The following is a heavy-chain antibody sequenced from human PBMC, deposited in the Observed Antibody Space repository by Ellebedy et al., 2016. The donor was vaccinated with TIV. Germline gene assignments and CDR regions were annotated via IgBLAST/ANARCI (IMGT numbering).Heavy chain of an antibody. J-gene: IGHJ4*02. CDR2: ISGGGDVT. CDR1: GFIFSGHA. D-gene: IGHD5-12*01. V-gene: IGHV3-23*01. CDR3: VKRIYSCYEDY. Sequence: PGGSLRLSCAASGFIFSGHAMSWVRQAPGKGLEWVSAISGGGDVTYYADSVKGRFTFSRDNSKNSLYLQMNSLRAEDTAVYYCVKRIYSCYEDYWGQGTLVTVSS.